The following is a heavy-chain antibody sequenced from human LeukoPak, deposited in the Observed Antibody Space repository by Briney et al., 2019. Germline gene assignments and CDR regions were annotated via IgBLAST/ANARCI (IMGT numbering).Heavy chain of an antibody. Sequence: ASVKVSCKASGYTFTSYGISWVRQAPGQGLERMGWISAYNGNTNYAQKLQGRVTMTTDTSTSTAYMELRSLRSDDTAVYYCARDAEERFLEWLLSSSLLYFDYWGQGTLVTVSS. CDR2: ISAYNGNT. CDR1: GYTFTSYG. CDR3: ARDAEERFLEWLLSSSLLYFDY. J-gene: IGHJ4*02. D-gene: IGHD3-3*01. V-gene: IGHV1-18*01.